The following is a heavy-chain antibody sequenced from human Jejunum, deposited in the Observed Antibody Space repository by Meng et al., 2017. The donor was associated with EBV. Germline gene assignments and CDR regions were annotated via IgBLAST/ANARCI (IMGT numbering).Heavy chain of an antibody. Sequence: EVKLVESGGGLLQPGDSLGLSCAASGFNFSIYWMHWVRQAPGKGLVWVSHITSDGSVTTYADSVKGRFTISRDNAKNTVYLQMNSLRAEDTAVYYCARGDGSHFSWGQGTLVTVSS. D-gene: IGHD5-24*01. CDR1: GFNFSIYW. CDR2: ITSDGSVT. J-gene: IGHJ5*02. CDR3: ARGDGSHFS. V-gene: IGHV3-74*01.